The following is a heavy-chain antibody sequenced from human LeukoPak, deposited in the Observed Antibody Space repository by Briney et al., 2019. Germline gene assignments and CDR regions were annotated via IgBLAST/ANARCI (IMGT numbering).Heavy chain of an antibody. CDR1: GGSISSGGYS. CDR2: IYHSGST. V-gene: IGHV4-30-2*01. J-gene: IGHJ5*02. CDR3: ARGGYFDWLLSNNWFDP. Sequence: PSQTLSLTCAVSGGSISSGGYSWSWIRQPPGKGLEWIGYIYHSGSTYYNPSLKSRVTISVDRPKNQFSLKLSSVTAADTAVYYCARGGYFDWLLSNNWFDPWGQGTLVTVSS. D-gene: IGHD3-9*01.